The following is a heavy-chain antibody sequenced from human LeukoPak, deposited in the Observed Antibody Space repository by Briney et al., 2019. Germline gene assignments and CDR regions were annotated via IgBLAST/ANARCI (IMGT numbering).Heavy chain of an antibody. J-gene: IGHJ4*02. V-gene: IGHV5-51*01. CDR3: ARRHSTSSLIDY. Sequence: GESLKISCQGSGFSFSTYWIGWVRQMPGKGLEGMGVIYPGDSDTRYSPSFRARVTISADKSINTAYLQWSSLTASDTAVYYCARRHSTSSLIDYWGQGTLVTVSS. CDR2: IYPGDSDT. D-gene: IGHD6-6*01. CDR1: GFSFSTYW.